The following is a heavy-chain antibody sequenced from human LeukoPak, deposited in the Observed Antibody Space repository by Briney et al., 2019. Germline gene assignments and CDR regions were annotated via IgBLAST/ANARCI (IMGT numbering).Heavy chain of an antibody. CDR3: ARGGGSVTRKDYYYGMDV. Sequence: GGSLRLSCAASGFTFSSYRMNWVRQAPGKGLEWVSYISSSSSTIYYADSVKGRFTISRDNAKNSLYLQMNSLRAEDTAVYYCARGGGSVTRKDYYYGMDVWGQGTTVTVSS. CDR1: GFTFSSYR. J-gene: IGHJ6*02. V-gene: IGHV3-48*01. CDR2: ISSSSSTI. D-gene: IGHD4-17*01.